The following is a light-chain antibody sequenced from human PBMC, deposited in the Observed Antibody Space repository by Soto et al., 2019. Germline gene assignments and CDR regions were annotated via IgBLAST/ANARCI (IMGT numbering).Light chain of an antibody. CDR2: AAS. V-gene: IGKV1-39*01. Sequence: DIQMTQSPSSLSASVGDRVTITCRASQSISSYLNWYQQKPGKAPKLLIYAASSLQSGVPSRFSCSGSGPDFTLTIRSLQPEDFATYYCQQSYSTPLTFGGGTKVEIK. J-gene: IGKJ4*01. CDR3: QQSYSTPLT. CDR1: QSISSY.